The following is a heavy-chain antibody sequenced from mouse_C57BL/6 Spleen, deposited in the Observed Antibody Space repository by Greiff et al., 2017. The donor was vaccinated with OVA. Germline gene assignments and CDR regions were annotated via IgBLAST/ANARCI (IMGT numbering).Heavy chain of an antibody. CDR3: ARLGDYDDY. J-gene: IGHJ2*01. V-gene: IGHV1-64*01. Sequence: QVQLQQPGAELVKPGASVKLSCKASGYTLTSYWMHWVKQRPGQGLEWIGMIHPNSGSTNYNEKFKSKATLTVDKSSSTAYMQLSSLTYEDSAVYYCARLGDYDDYWGQGTTLTVSS. CDR2: IHPNSGST. D-gene: IGHD2-4*01. CDR1: GYTLTSYW.